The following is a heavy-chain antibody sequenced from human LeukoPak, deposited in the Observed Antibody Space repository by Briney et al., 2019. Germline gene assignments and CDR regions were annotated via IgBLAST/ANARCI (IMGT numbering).Heavy chain of an antibody. D-gene: IGHD5-24*01. CDR2: IIPIFGTA. Sequence: SVKVSCKASGGTFSSYAISWVRQAPGQGLEWMGGIIPIFGTANYAQKFQGRVTITADESTSTAYMELSSLGSEDTAVYYCAREGMATTSGALDYWGQGTLVTVSS. CDR1: GGTFSSYA. CDR3: AREGMATTSGALDY. V-gene: IGHV1-69*13. J-gene: IGHJ4*02.